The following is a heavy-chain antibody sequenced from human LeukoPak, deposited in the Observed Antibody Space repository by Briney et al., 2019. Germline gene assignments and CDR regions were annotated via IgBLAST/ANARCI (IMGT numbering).Heavy chain of an antibody. CDR3: ARGGKCSDGKCYLIDY. J-gene: IGHJ4*02. V-gene: IGHV3-30*04. Sequence: GGSLRLSCVASGLTFSNSAMHWVRQAPGKGLEWVAIMSFDGSHERYGDSVKGRFTLSRDGSKNTLYLQINSLRTEDTAVYYCARGGKCSDGKCYLIDYWGQGTLVTVSS. CDR2: MSFDGSHE. CDR1: GLTFSNSA. D-gene: IGHD2-15*01.